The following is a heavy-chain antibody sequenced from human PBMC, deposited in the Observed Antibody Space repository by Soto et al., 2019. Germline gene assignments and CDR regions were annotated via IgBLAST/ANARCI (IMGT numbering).Heavy chain of an antibody. CDR3: AALCGGDCYGGFDY. J-gene: IGHJ4*02. D-gene: IGHD2-21*02. V-gene: IGHV1-58*01. CDR2: IVVGSGNT. Sequence: GASVKVSCKASGFTFTSSAVHWVRQARGQRLEWIGWIVVGSGNTNYAQKFQERVTITRDMSTSTAYMGLSSLRSEDTAVYYCAALCGGDCYGGFDYWGQGTLVTVSS. CDR1: GFTFTSSA.